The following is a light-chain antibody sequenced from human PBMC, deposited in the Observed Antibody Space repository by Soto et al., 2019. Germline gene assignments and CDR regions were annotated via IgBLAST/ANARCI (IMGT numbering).Light chain of an antibody. V-gene: IGKV3-11*01. Sequence: ETVLTQSPATLSLSPGESATLSCRASQTVSRFFAWYQQKPGQSPRLLIYGVSNRATGVPARFSASGSGTDFPLSISSLEPEDSAVYYCQQRFTWPLTFGGGTKVEIK. J-gene: IGKJ4*01. CDR2: GVS. CDR1: QTVSRF. CDR3: QQRFTWPLT.